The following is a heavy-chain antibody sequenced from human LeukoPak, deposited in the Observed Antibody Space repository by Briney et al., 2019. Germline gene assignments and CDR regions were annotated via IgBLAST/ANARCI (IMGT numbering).Heavy chain of an antibody. Sequence: ASVKVSCKASGYTFTGYYMHWVRQPPGQGLEWMGWINPNSGGTNYAQKFQGRVTMTRDTSISTAYMELSRLRSDDTAVYYCARVRHIVVVVAALDYWGQGTLVTVSS. J-gene: IGHJ4*02. CDR2: INPNSGGT. D-gene: IGHD2-15*01. V-gene: IGHV1-2*02. CDR1: GYTFTGYY. CDR3: ARVRHIVVVVAALDY.